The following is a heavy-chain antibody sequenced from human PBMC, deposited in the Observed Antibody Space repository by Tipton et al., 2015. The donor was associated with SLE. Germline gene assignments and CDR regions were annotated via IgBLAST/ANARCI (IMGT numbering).Heavy chain of an antibody. V-gene: IGHV4-34*01. Sequence: TLSLTCAVYGGSFSIYYWSWIRQPPGKGLEWIGEINHSGSTNYNPSLKSRVTISVDTSKNQFSLKLSSVTAADTAVYHCARGGGSYWFDPWGQGTLVTVSS. J-gene: IGHJ5*02. CDR3: ARGGGSYWFDP. CDR2: INHSGST. D-gene: IGHD1-26*01. CDR1: GGSFSIYY.